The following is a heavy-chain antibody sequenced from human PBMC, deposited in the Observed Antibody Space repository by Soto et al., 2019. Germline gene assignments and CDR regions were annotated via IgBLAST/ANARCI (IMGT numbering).Heavy chain of an antibody. D-gene: IGHD3-22*01. CDR2: ITTTSSTM. J-gene: IGHJ6*02. CDR3: ARDSSGRQYYGMDV. CDR1: GFIFSDYS. V-gene: IGHV3-48*02. Sequence: GGSLRLSCTPSGFIFSDYSMNWVLQAPGKGLEWISYITTTSSTMYYADSVKGRFTISRDNAKNSLYLQMNSLRDEDTAVYYCARDSSGRQYYGMDVWGQGTTVTVSS.